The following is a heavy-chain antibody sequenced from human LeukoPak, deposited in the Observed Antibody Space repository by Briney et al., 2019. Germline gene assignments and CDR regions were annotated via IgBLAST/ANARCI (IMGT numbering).Heavy chain of an antibody. D-gene: IGHD3-22*01. CDR1: GSTFTSYA. J-gene: IGHJ4*02. CDR2: ISGSSGTT. CDR3: AKGRGGSGYWASDY. Sequence: PGASLRLSCAASGSTFTSYAMNWVRQTPGKGLEWVSGISGSSGTTYYADSVKGRFTISRDNSKNTLYLQMNSLRAEDTAVYHCAKGRGGSGYWASDYWGRGTLVTVSS. V-gene: IGHV3-23*01.